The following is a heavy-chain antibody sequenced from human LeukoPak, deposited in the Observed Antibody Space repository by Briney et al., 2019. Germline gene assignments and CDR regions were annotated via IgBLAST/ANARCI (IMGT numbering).Heavy chain of an antibody. V-gene: IGHV3-23*01. CDR3: ARKGYSYSYPLFDY. CDR1: GFTFSTYA. D-gene: IGHD5-18*01. Sequence: PGGSLRLSCAASGFTFSTYAMTWVRQAPGQGLEWVSSISGSGSSTYYADSVKGRFTISRDNAKKSVYLQMNSLRGEDTAVYYCARKGYSYSYPLFDYWGQGTLVTVSS. CDR2: ISGSGSST. J-gene: IGHJ4*02.